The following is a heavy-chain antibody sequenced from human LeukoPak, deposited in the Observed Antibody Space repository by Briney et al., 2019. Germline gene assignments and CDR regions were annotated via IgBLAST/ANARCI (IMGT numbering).Heavy chain of an antibody. Sequence: GGSLRLSCAVSGFPFSVYEMNWVRQAPGKGREWVSNIGSSGSTIYYADSVKGRFSISRDNAKSSLYLQMNSLRVEDTAVYYCALLAVASDFDYWGQGALVTVSS. CDR3: ALLAVASDFDY. D-gene: IGHD6-19*01. V-gene: IGHV3-48*03. CDR2: IGSSGSTI. J-gene: IGHJ4*02. CDR1: GFPFSVYE.